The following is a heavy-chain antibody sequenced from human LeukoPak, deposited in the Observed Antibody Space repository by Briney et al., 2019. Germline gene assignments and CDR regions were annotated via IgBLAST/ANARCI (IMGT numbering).Heavy chain of an antibody. CDR1: GGSFSGYY. J-gene: IGHJ4*02. V-gene: IGHV4-34*01. CDR2: INHSGST. Sequence: PSETLSLTWAVYGGSFSGYYWSWIRQPPGKGLEWIGEINHSGSTNYNPSLKSRVTISVDTSKNQFSLKLSSVTAADTAVYYCARGGIFGVVFRFDYWGQGTLVTVSS. CDR3: ARGGIFGVVFRFDY. D-gene: IGHD3-3*01.